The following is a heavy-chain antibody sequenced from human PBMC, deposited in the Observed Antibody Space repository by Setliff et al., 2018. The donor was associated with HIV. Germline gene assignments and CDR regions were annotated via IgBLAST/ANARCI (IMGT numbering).Heavy chain of an antibody. D-gene: IGHD3-3*01. V-gene: IGHV1-69*13. CDR3: ARGEKRFLEWLPLDYYYYYYMDV. CDR2: IIPIFGTA. J-gene: IGHJ6*03. Sequence: GASVKVSCKASGGTFSSYAISWVRQAPGQGLEWMGGIIPIFGTANYAQKFQGRVTITADESTSTAYMELSSLRSEDTAVYYCARGEKRFLEWLPLDYYYYYYMDVWGKGITVTVSS. CDR1: GGTFSSYA.